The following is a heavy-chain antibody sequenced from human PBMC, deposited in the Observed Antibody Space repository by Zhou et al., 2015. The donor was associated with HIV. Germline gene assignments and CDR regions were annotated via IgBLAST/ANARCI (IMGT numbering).Heavy chain of an antibody. Sequence: QVQLVQSGAEVKKPGSSVKVSCRAFGGTFSSYGISWVRQAPGQGPEWMGGIIPTSGATNYAQKFQGRVSITADKSTNTAYMELSSLRSEDTAVYYCARIGITGTVPRYYYYGMDVWDQGP. D-gene: IGHD1-20*01. CDR3: ARIGITGTVPRYYYYGMDV. J-gene: IGHJ6*02. CDR2: IIPTSGAT. V-gene: IGHV1-69*06. CDR1: GGTFSSYG.